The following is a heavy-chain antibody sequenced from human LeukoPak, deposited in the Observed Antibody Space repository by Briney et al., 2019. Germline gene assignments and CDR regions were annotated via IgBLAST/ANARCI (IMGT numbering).Heavy chain of an antibody. CDR3: ARDLAYSRLDY. J-gene: IGHJ4*02. D-gene: IGHD5-18*01. Sequence: GGSLRLSCAGSGFTFSSYAMSWVRQAPGKGLEWVSGISGSGDNTYYADSVKGRFTISRDNAENSLYLQMNSLRVEDTAFYCCARDLAYSRLDYWGQGMLVTVSS. CDR1: GFTFSSYA. CDR2: ISGSGDNT. V-gene: IGHV3-23*01.